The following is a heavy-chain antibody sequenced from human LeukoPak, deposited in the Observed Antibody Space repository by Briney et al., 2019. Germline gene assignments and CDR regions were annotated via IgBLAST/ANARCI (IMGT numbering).Heavy chain of an antibody. J-gene: IGHJ4*02. CDR2: IRSKANSYAT. Sequence: GGSLKLSCAASGFTFSGSAVHWVRQASGKGLEWVGRIRSKANSYATAYAASVKGRFNISRDESKDTAYLQMNSLKTEDSAVYYCTRHQYDSSGSHAYWGQGTLVTVSS. CDR3: TRHQYDSSGSHAY. CDR1: GFTFSGSA. D-gene: IGHD3-22*01. V-gene: IGHV3-73*01.